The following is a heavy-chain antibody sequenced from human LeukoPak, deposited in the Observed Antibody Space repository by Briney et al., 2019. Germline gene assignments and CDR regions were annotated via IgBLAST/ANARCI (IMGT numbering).Heavy chain of an antibody. CDR2: IDSSGSTI. J-gene: IGHJ4*02. V-gene: IGHV3-48*03. Sequence: GGSLRLSCSGSGFTFSSYDMNWVRQAPGKGLEWISFIDSSGSTIYYADSVKGRFTISRDNAKKSLYLQMNSLRVEDTAVYYCARDGILEWLLGWGQGTLVTVSS. D-gene: IGHD3-3*01. CDR1: GFTFSSYD. CDR3: ARDGILEWLLG.